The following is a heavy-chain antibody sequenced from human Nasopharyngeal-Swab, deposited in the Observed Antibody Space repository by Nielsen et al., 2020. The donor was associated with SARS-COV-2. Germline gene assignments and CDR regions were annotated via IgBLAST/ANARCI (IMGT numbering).Heavy chain of an antibody. CDR2: ISYDGSNK. D-gene: IGHD1-26*01. Sequence: GESLKISCAASGFTFSSHAMHWVRQAPGKGLEWVAVISYDGSNKYYADSVKGRFTISRDNSKNTLYLQMNSLRAEDTAVYYCAREWVGATPYFDYWGQGTLVTVSS. CDR3: AREWVGATPYFDY. CDR1: GFTFSSHA. V-gene: IGHV3-30*04. J-gene: IGHJ4*02.